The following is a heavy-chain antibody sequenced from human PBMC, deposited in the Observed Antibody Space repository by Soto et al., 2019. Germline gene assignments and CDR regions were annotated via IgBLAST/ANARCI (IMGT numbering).Heavy chain of an antibody. CDR3: ARGYSSSWYWFDP. V-gene: IGHV3-21*01. D-gene: IGHD6-13*01. CDR2: ISSSSSYI. Sequence: PGGSLRLSCAVSGFTFGSYWMNWVRLIPGKGLEWVSSISSSSSYIYYADSVKGRFTISRDNAKNSLYLQMNSLRAEDTAVYYCARGYSSSWYWFDPWGQGTLVTVSS. CDR1: GFTFGSYW. J-gene: IGHJ5*02.